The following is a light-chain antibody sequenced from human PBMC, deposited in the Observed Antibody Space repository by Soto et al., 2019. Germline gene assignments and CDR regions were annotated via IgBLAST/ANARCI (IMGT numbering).Light chain of an antibody. V-gene: IGKV1-5*01. CDR3: KQSKSFPLT. Sequence: IPMTQSPSTLSASVGDRVTITCRASETINNWLAWYQQKPGIAPKLLIYDAYILESGVPSRFSGSGYGTDFSLIISSLQPEDLATYYCKQSKSFPLTFGGGTKVDIK. CDR2: DAY. J-gene: IGKJ4*01. CDR1: ETINNW.